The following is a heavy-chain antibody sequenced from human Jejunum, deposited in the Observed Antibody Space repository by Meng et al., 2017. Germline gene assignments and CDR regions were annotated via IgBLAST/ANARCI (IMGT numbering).Heavy chain of an antibody. J-gene: IGHJ4*02. Sequence: QVHLVQSGAEVKKPGASVKVSCKASGYTFINYGINWVRQAPGQGLEWMGWISSYNGKTNYVQSLQGRVTMTTDTSTSTAYMELRSLRSDDTAIYYCARDFLAGGEDFDYWGQGTLVTVSS. V-gene: IGHV1-18*01. D-gene: IGHD2-21*01. CDR1: GYTFINYG. CDR2: ISSYNGKT. CDR3: ARDFLAGGEDFDY.